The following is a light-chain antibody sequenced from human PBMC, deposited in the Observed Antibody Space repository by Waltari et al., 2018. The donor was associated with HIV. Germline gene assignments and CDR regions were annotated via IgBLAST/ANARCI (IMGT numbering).Light chain of an antibody. CDR1: QGLLYSS. J-gene: IGKJ2*01. V-gene: IGKV4-1*01. CDR2: WAS. Sequence: DVVVPQSPASLAVSVGERATLNCKSSQGLLYSSIAWYQQKPGQRPKLLIYWASTRESGVPDRFSGSGSGTDFTLTISNLQTEDVAVYYCQQYYSVPYTFGQGTKLEIK. CDR3: QQYYSVPYT.